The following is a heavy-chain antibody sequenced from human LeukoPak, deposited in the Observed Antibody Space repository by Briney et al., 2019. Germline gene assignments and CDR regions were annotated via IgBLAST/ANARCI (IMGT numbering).Heavy chain of an antibody. Sequence: PSETLSLTCTVSGGSISSSSYYWGWIRQPPGKGLEWIGSIYYSGSIYYNPSLKSRVTMSVDTSKNQFSLKLSSVTAADTAAYYCARGPYYDILTGYYDLDYWGQGTLVTVSS. D-gene: IGHD3-9*01. CDR1: GGSISSSSYY. J-gene: IGHJ4*02. CDR3: ARGPYYDILTGYYDLDY. CDR2: IYYSGSI. V-gene: IGHV4-39*07.